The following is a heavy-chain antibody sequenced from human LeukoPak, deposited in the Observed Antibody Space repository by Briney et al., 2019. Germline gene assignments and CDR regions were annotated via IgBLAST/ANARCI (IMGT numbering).Heavy chain of an antibody. CDR2: IYSGGST. D-gene: IGHD6-19*01. Sequence: PGRSLRLSCAASGFTVSSNYMSWVRQAPGKGLEWVSVIYSGGSTYYADSVKGRFTISRDNSKNTLYLQMNSLRAEDTAVYYCARSPQWLVLFNYWGQGTLVTVSS. CDR1: GFTVSSNY. CDR3: ARSPQWLVLFNY. J-gene: IGHJ4*02. V-gene: IGHV3-66*01.